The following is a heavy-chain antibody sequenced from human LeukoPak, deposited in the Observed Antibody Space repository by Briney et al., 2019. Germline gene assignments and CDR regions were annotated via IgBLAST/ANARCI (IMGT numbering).Heavy chain of an antibody. D-gene: IGHD3-22*01. V-gene: IGHV1-46*01. CDR3: ARSDYNDNSGYAPFDY. Sequence: GASVKVSCKASGYTFTSYYMHWVRQAPGQGVEWMGIINPSGGGTSYEQKFQGRVTMTGDTSTSTVYMELSSLRSDDTAVDYCARSDYNDNSGYAPFDYWGQGPLVTVSS. CDR1: GYTFTSYY. J-gene: IGHJ4*02. CDR2: INPSGGGT.